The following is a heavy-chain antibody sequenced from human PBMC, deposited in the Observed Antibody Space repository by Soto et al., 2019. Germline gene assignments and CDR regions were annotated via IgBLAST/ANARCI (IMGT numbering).Heavy chain of an antibody. Sequence: QVQLVQSGAEVKKPGASVKVSCKASGYTFTGYYMHWVRQAPGQGLEWMGWINPNSGGTNYAQKFQGWVTMTRDTSISTAYMELSRLRSDDTAVYYCARDGTSAQQLVYYYYGMDVWGQGTTVTVSS. CDR1: GYTFTGYY. CDR3: ARDGTSAQQLVYYYYGMDV. CDR2: INPNSGGT. J-gene: IGHJ6*02. V-gene: IGHV1-2*04. D-gene: IGHD6-13*01.